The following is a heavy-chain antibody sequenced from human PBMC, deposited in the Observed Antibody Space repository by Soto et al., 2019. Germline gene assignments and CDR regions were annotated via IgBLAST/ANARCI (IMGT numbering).Heavy chain of an antibody. J-gene: IGHJ6*03. CDR1: GFTFTTYA. V-gene: IGHV3-23*01. Sequence: GGSLRLSCAASGFTFTTYAMYWVRQAPGKGLEWVSAISGSGGRTDYADSVKGRFTISRDNSKNTLYLQMNSLRAEDTAIYHCAKDSTATTFDYYYYMDVWGKGTTVTVSS. CDR3: AKDSTATTFDYYYYMDV. D-gene: IGHD4-17*01. CDR2: ISGSGGRT.